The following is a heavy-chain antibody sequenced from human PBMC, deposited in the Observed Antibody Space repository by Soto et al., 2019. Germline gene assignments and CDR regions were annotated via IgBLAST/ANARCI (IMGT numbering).Heavy chain of an antibody. CDR2: IMPVFPTP. CDR1: GGTFRTSA. Sequence: QVQLVQSGAEVKKPGSSVRVSCKTSGGTFRTSAISWVRQAPGQGLAWRGGIMPVFPTPDYAQKFQGRVTITADESTSTVYMELSSLRSEDTAVYYCARDKDRQQLGGNYYYILDVWGQGTTVTVSS. J-gene: IGHJ6*02. D-gene: IGHD3-3*02. CDR3: ARDKDRQQLGGNYYYILDV. V-gene: IGHV1-69*12.